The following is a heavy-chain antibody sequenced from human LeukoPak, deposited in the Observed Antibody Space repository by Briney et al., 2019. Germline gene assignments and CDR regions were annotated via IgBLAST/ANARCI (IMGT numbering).Heavy chain of an antibody. Sequence: SETLSLTCTVAGGSISSYYWSWIRQPAGKGLEWIGRIFTSGSTNYNPSLKSRVTMSVDTSKNQFSLRLSSVTAADTAVYYCARSAVGANNFDYWGQGTLVTVSS. D-gene: IGHD1-26*01. V-gene: IGHV4-4*07. J-gene: IGHJ4*02. CDR2: IFTSGST. CDR3: ARSAVGANNFDY. CDR1: GGSISSYY.